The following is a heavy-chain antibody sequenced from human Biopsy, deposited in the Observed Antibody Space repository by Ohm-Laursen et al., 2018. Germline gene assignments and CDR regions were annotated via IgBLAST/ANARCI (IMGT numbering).Heavy chain of an antibody. V-gene: IGHV4-59*01. Sequence: SETLSLTCTVSGGSISSDYWSWIRQSPGKGLEWIGYISNGGSTNYNPSLRGRVTISVDTSKNQFSLKLSSVTAADTAVFFCARLYRLDDYWNDDPPDAFDVWGQGTRVTVSS. CDR1: GGSISSDY. J-gene: IGHJ3*01. CDR3: ARLYRLDDYWNDDPPDAFDV. CDR2: ISNGGST. D-gene: IGHD3-3*01.